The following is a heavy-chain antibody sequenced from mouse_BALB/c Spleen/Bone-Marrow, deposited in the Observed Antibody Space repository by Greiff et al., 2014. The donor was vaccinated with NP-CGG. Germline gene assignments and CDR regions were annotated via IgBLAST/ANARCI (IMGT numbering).Heavy chain of an antibody. CDR1: GDSITSGY. V-gene: IGHV3-8*02. Sequence: DVKLVESGPSLVKPSQTLSLTCSVTGDSITSGYWNWIRKLPGNKLEYMGYISYSGNTYYIPSLKSRISIIRDTSKNQYYLQLNSVTTEDTATYYCATYDGYCFDYWGQGTTLTVSS. CDR3: ATYDGYCFDY. CDR2: ISYSGNT. J-gene: IGHJ2*01. D-gene: IGHD2-3*01.